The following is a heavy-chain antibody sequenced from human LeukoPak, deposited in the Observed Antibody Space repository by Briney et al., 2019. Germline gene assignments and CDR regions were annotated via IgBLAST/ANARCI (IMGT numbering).Heavy chain of an antibody. CDR2: IHDDGST. D-gene: IGHD3-10*01. V-gene: IGHV4-59*01. CDR3: ARSYYYGSGNVVFDH. J-gene: IGHJ4*02. CDR1: GGSIDSNY. Sequence: SETLSLTCTVSGGSIDSNYWSWIRQPPGKGLEWIGYIHDDGSTNFNPSLQSRVIISIDTSKSQFSLRLSSVTAADTAVYYCARSYYYGSGNVVFDHWGQGSLVTVSS.